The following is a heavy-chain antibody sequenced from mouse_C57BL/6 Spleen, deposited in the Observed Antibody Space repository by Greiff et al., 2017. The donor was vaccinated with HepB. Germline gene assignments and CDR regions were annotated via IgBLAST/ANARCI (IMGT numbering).Heavy chain of an antibody. CDR3: ARSGSYWYFDV. Sequence: QVQLQQSGAELVRPGTSVKVSCKASGYAFTNYLIEWVKQRPGQGLEWIGVINPGSGGTNYNEKFKGKATLTADKSSSTAYMQLCSLTSEDSAVYFCARSGSYWYFDVWGTGTTVTVSS. J-gene: IGHJ1*03. V-gene: IGHV1-54*01. CDR2: INPGSGGT. CDR1: GYAFTNYL. D-gene: IGHD1-1*01.